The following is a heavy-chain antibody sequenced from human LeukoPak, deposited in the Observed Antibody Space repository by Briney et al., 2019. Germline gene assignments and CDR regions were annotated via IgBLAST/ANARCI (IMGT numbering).Heavy chain of an antibody. CDR3: ARVPRRYYYDSSGHTGPDY. V-gene: IGHV4-39*07. J-gene: IGHJ4*02. CDR2: INHSGST. D-gene: IGHD3-22*01. CDR1: GGSISSSAYY. Sequence: SETLSLTCTVSGGSISSSAYYWGWIRQPPGKGLELIGEINHSGSTNYNPSLKSRVTISVDTSKNQFSLKLSSVTAADTAVYYCARVPRRYYYDSSGHTGPDYWGQGTLVTVSS.